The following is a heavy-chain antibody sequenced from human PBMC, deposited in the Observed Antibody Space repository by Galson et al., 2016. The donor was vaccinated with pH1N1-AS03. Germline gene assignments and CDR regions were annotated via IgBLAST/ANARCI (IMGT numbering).Heavy chain of an antibody. Sequence: PALVKPTQTLTLTCSLSGVSVPSSGLAVGWFRLPPGRALEWLALIYWDDAKRFSPSLRNRLTITKDTSRNQAVLTVPNVDPLDTATYFCALPNSWGNAFEIWGPGTMVTVAS. V-gene: IGHV2-5*02. CDR1: GVSVPSSGLA. D-gene: IGHD3-16*01. CDR2: IYWDDAK. J-gene: IGHJ3*02. CDR3: ALPNSWGNAFEI.